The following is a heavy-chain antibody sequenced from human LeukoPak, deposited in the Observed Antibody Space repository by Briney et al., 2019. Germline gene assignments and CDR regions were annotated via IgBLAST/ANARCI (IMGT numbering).Heavy chain of an antibody. V-gene: IGHV3-48*01. Sequence: GGSLRLSCAASGFTFNTYSMNWVRQAPGKGLEWVSFISRVISTVYYADSVKGRFTISRDNAKNSMYLQMNSLRVEDTAVYYCAKDQGRWYSSSLDYYYYGMDVWGQGTTVTVSS. CDR2: ISRVISTV. CDR3: AKDQGRWYSSSLDYYYYGMDV. CDR1: GFTFNTYS. D-gene: IGHD6-6*01. J-gene: IGHJ6*02.